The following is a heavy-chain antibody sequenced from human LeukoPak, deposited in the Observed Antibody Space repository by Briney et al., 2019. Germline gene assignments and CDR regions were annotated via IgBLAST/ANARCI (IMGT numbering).Heavy chain of an antibody. CDR1: GGSVSSGGYY. CDR3: ARGVLTGYYGDFDY. J-gene: IGHJ4*02. CDR2: IYYSDS. V-gene: IGHV4-31*03. D-gene: IGHD3-9*01. Sequence: TLSLTCTVSGGSVSSGGYYWGWLRQHPGEGLEWIGYIYYSDSYYNPSLKSRVTISVDTSKNQFSLNLNSVTAADTAVCYCARGVLTGYYGDFDYGGQGTLVTVSS.